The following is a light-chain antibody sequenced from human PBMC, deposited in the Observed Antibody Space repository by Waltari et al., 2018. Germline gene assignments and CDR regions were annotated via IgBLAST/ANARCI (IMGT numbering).Light chain of an antibody. J-gene: IGKJ5*01. V-gene: IGKV4-1*01. Sequence: DIVMTQSPDSLAVSLGERATINCKSSQSVLYRSDNKNYLGWYQQKPGLPTKLLSYWESTRESGVPDRFSGSGSGTDFTLTISSLQAEDVAVYYCQQYYSSPVTFGQGTRLEIK. CDR3: QQYYSSPVT. CDR2: WES. CDR1: QSVLYRSDNKNY.